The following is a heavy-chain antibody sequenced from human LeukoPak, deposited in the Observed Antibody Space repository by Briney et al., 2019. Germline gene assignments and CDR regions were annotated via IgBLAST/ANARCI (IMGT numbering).Heavy chain of an antibody. CDR2: IYYSGST. CDR3: ARSDSSGYYVGY. Sequence: PSETLSLTCTVSGGSISSSSYYWGWIRQPPGKGLEWIGSIYYSGSTYYNPSLKSRVTISVDTSKNQFSLKLSSVAAADTAVYYCARSDSSGYYVGYWGQGRLVTVYS. J-gene: IGHJ4*02. D-gene: IGHD3-22*01. V-gene: IGHV4-39*07. CDR1: GGSISSSSYY.